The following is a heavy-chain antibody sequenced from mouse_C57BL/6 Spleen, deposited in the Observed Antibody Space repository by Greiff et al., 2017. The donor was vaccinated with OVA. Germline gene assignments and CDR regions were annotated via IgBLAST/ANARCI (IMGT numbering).Heavy chain of an antibody. CDR1: GYTFTSYW. CDR3: ARYGYEDYWYFDV. J-gene: IGHJ1*03. CDR2: INPSNGGT. V-gene: IGHV1-53*01. D-gene: IGHD2-2*01. Sequence: QVQLQQSGTELVKPGASVKLSCKASGYTFTSYWMHWVKQRPGQGLEWIGNINPSNGGTNYNEKFKSKATLTVDKSSSTAYMQLSSLTSEDSAVYYCARYGYEDYWYFDVWGTGTTVTVSS.